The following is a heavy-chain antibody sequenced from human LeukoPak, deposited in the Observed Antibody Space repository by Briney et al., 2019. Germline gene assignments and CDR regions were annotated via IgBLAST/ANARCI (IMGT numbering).Heavy chain of an antibody. CDR2: INHSGST. CDR3: ARGRPVLRYFDY. D-gene: IGHD3-9*01. J-gene: IGHJ4*02. CDR1: GGSFSGYY. Sequence: SETLSLTCAVYGGSFSGYYWSWIRQPPGKGLEWIGEINHSGSTNYNPSLKSRVTISVDTSKNQFSLKLSSVTAADTAVYCCARGRPVLRYFDYWGQGTLVTVSS. V-gene: IGHV4-34*01.